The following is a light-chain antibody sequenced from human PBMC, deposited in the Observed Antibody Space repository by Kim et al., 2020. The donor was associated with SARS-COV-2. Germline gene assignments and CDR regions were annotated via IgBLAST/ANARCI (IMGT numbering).Light chain of an antibody. V-gene: IGKV3-11*01. J-gene: IGKJ4*01. Sequence: LVPGERSTLSCRASQSVSSYLAWYQQKTGQAPRLLIYDASNRATGIPARFSGSGSGTDFTLTISSLEPEDFAVYYCQQRSNWPMTFGGGTKVDIK. CDR1: QSVSSY. CDR3: QQRSNWPMT. CDR2: DAS.